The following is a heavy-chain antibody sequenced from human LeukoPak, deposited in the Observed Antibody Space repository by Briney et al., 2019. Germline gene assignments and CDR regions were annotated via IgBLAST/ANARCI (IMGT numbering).Heavy chain of an antibody. Sequence: GGSLRLSCAASGFTFSSYWMSWVRQAPGKGLEWVANIKQDGSEKYYVDSVKGRFTISRDNAKNSLYLQMNSLRAEDTAVYYCARHEYGAIVYYYYYMDVWGRGTTVTVSS. V-gene: IGHV3-7*01. J-gene: IGHJ6*03. D-gene: IGHD4/OR15-4a*01. CDR3: ARHEYGAIVYYYYYMDV. CDR1: GFTFSSYW. CDR2: IKQDGSEK.